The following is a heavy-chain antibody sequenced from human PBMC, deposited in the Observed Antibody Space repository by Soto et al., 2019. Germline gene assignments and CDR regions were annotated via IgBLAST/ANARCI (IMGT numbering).Heavy chain of an antibody. V-gene: IGHV4-31*03. Sequence: SETLSLTCTVSGGSISSGGYYWSWIRQHPGKGLEWIGYIYYIGSTYYNPSLKSRVTMSVDTSKNQFSLTLSSVTAADTATYYCARGGISHWAYFYYMDVWDRGTTVTVSS. CDR3: ARGGISHWAYFYYMDV. J-gene: IGHJ6*03. CDR1: GGSISSGGYY. D-gene: IGHD2-21*01. CDR2: IYYIGST.